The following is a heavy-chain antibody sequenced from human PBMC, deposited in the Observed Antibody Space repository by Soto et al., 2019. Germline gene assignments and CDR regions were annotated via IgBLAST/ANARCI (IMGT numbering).Heavy chain of an antibody. V-gene: IGHV1-3*01. J-gene: IGHJ4*02. CDR1: GYTFTSYA. D-gene: IGHD3-9*01. CDR2: INAGNGNT. Sequence: ASVKVSCKASGYTFTSYAMHWVRQAPGQRLEWMGWINAGNGNTKYSQKFQGRVTITRDTSASTAYMELSSLRSEDTAVYYCARDPLLSSWDFDWGNWLDYWGQGTLVTVSS. CDR3: ARDPLLSSWDFDWGNWLDY.